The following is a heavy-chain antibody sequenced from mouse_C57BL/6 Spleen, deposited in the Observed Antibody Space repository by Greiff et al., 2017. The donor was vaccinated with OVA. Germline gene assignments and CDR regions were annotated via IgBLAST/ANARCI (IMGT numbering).Heavy chain of an antibody. V-gene: IGHV1-15*01. CDR1: GYTFTDYE. CDR2: IDPETGGT. Sequence: VQRVESGAELVRPGASVTLSCKASGYTFTDYEMHWVKQTPVHGLEWIGAIDPETGGTAYNQKFKGKAILTADKSSSTAYMELRSLTSEDSAVYYCTRYYFDYCGQGTTLTVSS. CDR3: TRYYFDY. J-gene: IGHJ2*01.